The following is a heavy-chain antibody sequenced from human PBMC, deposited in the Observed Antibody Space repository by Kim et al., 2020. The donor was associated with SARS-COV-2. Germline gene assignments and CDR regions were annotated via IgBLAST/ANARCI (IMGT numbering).Heavy chain of an antibody. V-gene: IGHV3-33*05. Sequence: GGSLRLSCAASGFTFSSYGMHWVRQAPGKGLEWVAVISFDGRNKYYADSVKGRFTISRDNSKNTVYLQMNRLGAEDTALYYCAGGSGRPWHYFDYWGQGTLVTVSS. CDR3: AGGSGRPWHYFDY. CDR2: ISFDGRNK. CDR1: GFTFSSYG. D-gene: IGHD3-10*01. J-gene: IGHJ4*02.